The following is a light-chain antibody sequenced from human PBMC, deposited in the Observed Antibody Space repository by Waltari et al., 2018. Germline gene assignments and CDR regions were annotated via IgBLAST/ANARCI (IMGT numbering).Light chain of an antibody. CDR3: QQYNNWPRWT. V-gene: IGKV3-15*01. J-gene: IGKJ1*01. Sequence: EIVMTQSPATLSVSPGDRAPLSCRASQSVSSNLAWYQQKPGPAPRLLIYGASTRSTGIAARFSGSGSGTEFTLTISSMQSEDFAVYYCQQYNNWPRWTFGQGTKVEIK. CDR2: GAS. CDR1: QSVSSN.